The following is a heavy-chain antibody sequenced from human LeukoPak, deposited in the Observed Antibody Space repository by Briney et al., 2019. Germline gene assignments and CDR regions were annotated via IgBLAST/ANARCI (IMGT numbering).Heavy chain of an antibody. J-gene: IGHJ4*02. Sequence: SGPTLVNPTQTLTLTCTFSGFSLSTSGVGVGWTRQPPGKALEWLALIYWNDDKRYSPSLNTRLTISKDTSKNQVVLTMTNMDPVDTATYYCAQLNRATGRSYWGQGTLVTVSS. D-gene: IGHD1-1*01. V-gene: IGHV2-5*01. CDR3: AQLNRATGRSY. CDR2: IYWNDDK. CDR1: GFSLSTSGVG.